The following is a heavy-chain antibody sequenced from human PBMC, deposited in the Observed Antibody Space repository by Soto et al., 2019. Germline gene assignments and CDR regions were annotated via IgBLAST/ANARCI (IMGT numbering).Heavy chain of an antibody. CDR2: IYYSGST. CDR3: ASPADDSSGYYYRPSNYYYYGMDV. V-gene: IGHV4-39*01. CDR1: GGSISSSSYY. J-gene: IGHJ6*02. Sequence: PSETLSLTCTVSGGSISSSSYYWGWIRQPPGKGLEWIGSIYYSGSTYYNPSLKSRVTISVDTSKNQFSLKLSSVTAADTAVYYCASPADDSSGYYYRPSNYYYYGMDVWCQGTTVT. D-gene: IGHD3-22*01.